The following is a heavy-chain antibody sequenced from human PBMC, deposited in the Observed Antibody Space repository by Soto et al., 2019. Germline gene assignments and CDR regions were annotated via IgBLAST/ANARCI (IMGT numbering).Heavy chain of an antibody. Sequence: QVQLQESGPGLVKPSGTLSLTCAVSGGSFTSNNWWTWVRQPPGQGLEWIGEIYRTGSTNYNPSLKCRVTISLDKSENQFALKVTSLPAADTAVYYCASRDPGTSVDYWGQGTLVTVSS. CDR1: GGSFTSNNW. V-gene: IGHV4-4*02. D-gene: IGHD1-7*01. J-gene: IGHJ4*02. CDR2: IYRTGST. CDR3: ASRDPGTSVDY.